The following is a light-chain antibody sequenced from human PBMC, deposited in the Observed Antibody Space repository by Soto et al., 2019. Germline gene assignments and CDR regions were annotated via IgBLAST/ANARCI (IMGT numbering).Light chain of an antibody. CDR2: WAS. CDR1: QIVLYSSNNKNY. CDR3: QHYVTSLTT. Sequence: DIVMTQSPDSLAVSLGERATINFKSSQIVLYSSNNKNYLAWYQQKPGQPPKLLIYWASTRESGVPDRFSGSGSGTDFTLTISSLQAEDVAVYYCQHYVTSLTTFGQGTKVDIK. V-gene: IGKV4-1*01. J-gene: IGKJ1*01.